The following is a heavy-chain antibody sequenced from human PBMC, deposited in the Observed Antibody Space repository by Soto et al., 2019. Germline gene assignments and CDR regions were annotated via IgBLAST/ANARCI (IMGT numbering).Heavy chain of an antibody. Sequence: QVQLQESGPGLVKPSQTLSLTCTVSGGSISSGGYYWSWIRQHPGKGLEWIGYIYYSGSTYYNPSLKSRVTISVNTSKNQFSLKLSSVTAADTAVYYCARDTISYNWFDPWGQGTLVTVSS. J-gene: IGHJ5*02. D-gene: IGHD3-3*01. CDR3: ARDTISYNWFDP. CDR2: IYYSGST. CDR1: GGSISSGGYY. V-gene: IGHV4-31*03.